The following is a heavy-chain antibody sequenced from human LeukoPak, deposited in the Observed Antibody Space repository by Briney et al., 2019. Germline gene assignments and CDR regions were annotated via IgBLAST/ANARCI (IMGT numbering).Heavy chain of an antibody. CDR1: GFTFSSYA. CDR3: ARDRSGWYGYYFDY. CDR2: ISYDGSNK. Sequence: GGSLRLSCAASGFTFSSYAMYWVRQAPGKGLEWVAVISYDGSNKYYADSVKGRFTISRDNSKNTLYLQMNSLRAEDTAVYYCARDRSGWYGYYFDYWGQGTLVTVSS. J-gene: IGHJ4*02. D-gene: IGHD6-19*01. V-gene: IGHV3-30-3*01.